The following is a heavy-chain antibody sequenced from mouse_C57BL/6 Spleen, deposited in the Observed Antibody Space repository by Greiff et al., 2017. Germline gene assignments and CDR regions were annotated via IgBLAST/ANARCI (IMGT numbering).Heavy chain of an antibody. CDR2: ISYSGST. CDR1: GYSITSGYD. D-gene: IGHD2-3*01. Sequence: VQLKESGPGMVKPSQSLSLTCTVTGYSITSGYDWHWIRHFPGNKLEWMGYISYSGSTNYNPSLKSRISITHDTSKNHFFLKLNSVTTEDTATYYCARGENGYYVSFDYWGQGTTLTVSS. CDR3: ARGENGYYVSFDY. J-gene: IGHJ2*01. V-gene: IGHV3-1*01.